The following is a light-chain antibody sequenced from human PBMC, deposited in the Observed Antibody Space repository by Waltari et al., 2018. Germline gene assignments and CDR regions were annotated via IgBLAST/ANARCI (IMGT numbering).Light chain of an antibody. CDR2: SNN. CDR3: AAWDDSLNGRGV. Sequence: QSVLTQPPSASGTPGQRVTISCSGSSSNIGSNTVNWYQQLPGTAPKLLIYSNNQRPSGVPDRFAGSKSGTSASLAISGVQSEDEADYYWAAWDDSLNGRGVFGGGTKLTVL. CDR1: SSNIGSNT. V-gene: IGLV1-44*01. J-gene: IGLJ3*02.